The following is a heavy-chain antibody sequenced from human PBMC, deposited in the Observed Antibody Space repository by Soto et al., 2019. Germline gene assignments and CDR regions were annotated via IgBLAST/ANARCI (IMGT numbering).Heavy chain of an antibody. D-gene: IGHD6-6*01. CDR2: LYISGTT. Sequence: PSETLSLTCTVSGGSVTNKYWTWIRQPAGKGLEWIGRLYISGTTDYNPSLRGRATMSVDTSKNQFSLTLTSVTAADTAVYYCARERAAPSWIDPWGRGTLVTVS. V-gene: IGHV4-4*07. CDR1: GGSVTNKY. CDR3: ARERAAPSWIDP. J-gene: IGHJ5*02.